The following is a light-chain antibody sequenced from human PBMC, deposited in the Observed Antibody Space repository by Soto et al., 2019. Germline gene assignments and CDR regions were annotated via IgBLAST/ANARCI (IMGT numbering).Light chain of an antibody. CDR2: DAA. V-gene: IGKV3-11*01. Sequence: DIILTQSPDTLSLSPGERATLSCRASQNIRTFLAWYQQQPGQAPRLLISDAAYRATCIPPRFSGSGSGTDFTLTISSLEPEDVAVYYCLKRSYRPPTFGGGSKVEI. CDR3: LKRSYRPPT. CDR1: QNIRTF. J-gene: IGKJ4*01.